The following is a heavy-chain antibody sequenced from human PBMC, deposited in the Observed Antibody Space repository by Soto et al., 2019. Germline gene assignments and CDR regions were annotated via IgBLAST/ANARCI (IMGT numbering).Heavy chain of an antibody. CDR1: GYTFTNYG. V-gene: IGHV1-18*01. J-gene: IGHJ4*01. CDR3: SRGTSIPASGDY. Sequence: QVKLVQSGAEVKKPGASVKVSCKASGYTFTNYGITWVRQAPGQGLEWLGWVSAYNGERRYAQRVQARVIMTTDTSTTTAYMELRSLRSDDTAVYYCSRGTSIPASGDYWGQGTLVTVSS. CDR2: VSAYNGER. D-gene: IGHD6-6*01.